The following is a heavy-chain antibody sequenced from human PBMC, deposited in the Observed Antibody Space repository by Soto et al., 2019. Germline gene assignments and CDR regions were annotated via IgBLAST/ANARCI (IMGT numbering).Heavy chain of an antibody. CDR3: ARGAPYCSSTSCYAGYYFDY. CDR2: IYYSGST. D-gene: IGHD2-2*01. CDR1: GGSISSYY. V-gene: IGHV4-59*12. Sequence: PSETLSLTCPVSGGSISSYYWSWIRQPPGKGLEWIGYIYYSGSTNYNPSLKSRVTISVDTSKNQFSLKLSSVTAADTAVYYCARGAPYCSSTSCYAGYYFDYWGQGTLVTVSS. J-gene: IGHJ4*02.